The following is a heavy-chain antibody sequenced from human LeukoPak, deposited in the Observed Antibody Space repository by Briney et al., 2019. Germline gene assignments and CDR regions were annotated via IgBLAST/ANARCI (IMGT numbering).Heavy chain of an antibody. CDR3: ARDESSSTRAFDI. V-gene: IGHV3-48*03. J-gene: IGHJ3*02. CDR1: GFTLSTYE. Sequence: GGSLRLSCAASGFTLSTYEMTWVRQAPGKGLEWVSFISSSDSATFYADSVKGRFTIFRDTAKNSLYLQMNNLRGEDTAVYYCARDESSSTRAFDIWGQGTMVAVS. D-gene: IGHD2-15*01. CDR2: ISSSDSAT.